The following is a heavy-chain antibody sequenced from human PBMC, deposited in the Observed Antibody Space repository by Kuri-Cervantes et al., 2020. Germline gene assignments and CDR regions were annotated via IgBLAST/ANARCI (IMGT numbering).Heavy chain of an antibody. J-gene: IGHJ4*02. D-gene: IGHD2-2*01. Sequence: GSLRLSCAVSGCSISSGYYWGWIRQPPGKGLEWIGSVYHSGSTYYNPSLKSRVTISVDTSKNQFSLKLSSVTAADTAVYYCARVPSTRPDYFDYWGQGTLVTVSS. CDR2: VYHSGST. V-gene: IGHV4-38-2*01. CDR3: ARVPSTRPDYFDY. CDR1: GCSISSGYY.